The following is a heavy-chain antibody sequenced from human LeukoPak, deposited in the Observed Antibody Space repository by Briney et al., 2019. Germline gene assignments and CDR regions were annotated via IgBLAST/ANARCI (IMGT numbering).Heavy chain of an antibody. Sequence: LGREYFRSKWYNDYAVSVKSRISINPDTSKSQFSLQLNSVTPEDTAVYYCARSQTGVAFDYWGQGTLVTVSS. CDR3: ARSQTGVAFDY. J-gene: IGHJ4*02. D-gene: IGHD3-3*01. V-gene: IGHV6-1*01. CDR2: EYFRSKWYN.